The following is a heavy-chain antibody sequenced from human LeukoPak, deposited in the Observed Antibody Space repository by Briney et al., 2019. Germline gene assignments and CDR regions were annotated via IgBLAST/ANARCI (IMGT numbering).Heavy chain of an antibody. D-gene: IGHD5-24*01. CDR3: AKDSGWVQSSDGMDV. CDR2: IWDDGSNK. CDR1: GFTFSSYG. Sequence: GGSLRLSCAASGFTFSSYGMHWVRQAPGKGLEWVAVIWDDGSNKYYPDSVKGRFTISRDNSENTLYLQMNSLRPEDTAVYYCAKDSGWVQSSDGMDVWGQGTTVTVSS. V-gene: IGHV3-30*02. J-gene: IGHJ6*02.